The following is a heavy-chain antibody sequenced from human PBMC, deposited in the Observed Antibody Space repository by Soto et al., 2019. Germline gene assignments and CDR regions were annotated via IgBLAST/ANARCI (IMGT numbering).Heavy chain of an antibody. D-gene: IGHD3-3*01. CDR2: INPSGGST. V-gene: IGHV1-46*01. CDR1: GYTFTSYY. J-gene: IGHJ5*02. Sequence: QVQLVQSGAEVKKPGASVKVSCKASGYTFTSYYMHWVRQAPGQGLEWMGIINPSGGSTSYAQKFQGRVTMTRDTSTSTVYMELSSLRSEDTAVYYCARGRNEWLLGVDGWFDPWGQGTLVTVSS. CDR3: ARGRNEWLLGVDGWFDP.